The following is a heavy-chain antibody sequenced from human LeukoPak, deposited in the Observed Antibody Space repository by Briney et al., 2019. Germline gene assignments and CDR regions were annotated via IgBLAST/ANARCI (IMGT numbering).Heavy chain of an antibody. J-gene: IGHJ5*02. D-gene: IGHD5-12*01. CDR2: VAYSGST. Sequence: SETLPLTCTVSGGSINSYYWSWIRQPPGKGLEWIGYVAYSGSTNYNPSLKSRVTISLDTSKNQFSLKLSSVTAADTAVYYCARTVSGYYFNAWGPGTLVTVSS. V-gene: IGHV4-59*01. CDR1: GGSINSYY. CDR3: ARTVSGYYFNA.